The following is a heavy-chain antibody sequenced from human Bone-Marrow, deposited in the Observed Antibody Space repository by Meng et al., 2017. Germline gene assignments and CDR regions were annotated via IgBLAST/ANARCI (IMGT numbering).Heavy chain of an antibody. D-gene: IGHD3-10*01. Sequence: GESLKISCAASGFTFSSYWMSWVRQAPGKGLEWVANMDQDGSQTYYVDSVKGRFTISRDNAKNSLYLQMNSLRAEDTAVYYCARDYYGSGKVHGMDVWGLGTTVTVSS. V-gene: IGHV3-7*01. CDR3: ARDYYGSGKVHGMDV. J-gene: IGHJ6*02. CDR1: GFTFSSYW. CDR2: MDQDGSQT.